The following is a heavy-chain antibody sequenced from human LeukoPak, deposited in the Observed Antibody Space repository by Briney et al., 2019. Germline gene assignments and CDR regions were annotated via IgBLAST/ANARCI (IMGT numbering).Heavy chain of an antibody. CDR3: ARSALYYYDSSGYYYFDY. J-gene: IGHJ4*02. D-gene: IGHD3-22*01. CDR2: IIPIFGTA. Sequence: ASVKVSCKASGGTFSSYAISWVRQAPGQGLEWMGGIIPIFGTANYAQKFQGRVTITADESTSTAYMELSSLRSEDTAVYYRARSALYYYDSSGYYYFDYWGQGTLVTVSS. V-gene: IGHV1-69*13. CDR1: GGTFSSYA.